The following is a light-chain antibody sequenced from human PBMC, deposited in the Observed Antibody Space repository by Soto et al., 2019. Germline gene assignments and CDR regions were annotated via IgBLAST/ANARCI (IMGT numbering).Light chain of an antibody. J-gene: IGKJ1*01. CDR1: QSVRSH. CDR2: DAS. CDR3: QQYAGSPRT. Sequence: EIVLTQSPATLSFSPGERATLSCRASQSVRSHLAWYQHKPGQAPRLLISDASNRAADIPDRFSGSGSGTDFTLTINRLEPEDFAVYYCQQYAGSPRTFGQGTKVDIK. V-gene: IGKV3-20*01.